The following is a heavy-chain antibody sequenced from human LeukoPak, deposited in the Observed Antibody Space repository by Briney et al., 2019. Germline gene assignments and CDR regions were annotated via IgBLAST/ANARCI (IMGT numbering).Heavy chain of an antibody. D-gene: IGHD3-10*01. CDR1: GFTFSSYS. CDR2: ISSSSSYI. J-gene: IGHJ4*02. V-gene: IGHV3-21*01. Sequence: GGSLRLSCVASGFTFSSYSMNWVRQAPGKGLEWVSFISSSSSYIYYADSVKGRFTISRDNAKNSLYLQMNSLRAEDTAVYYCAKRGPGSPQSGKYYFDYWGQGTLVTVSS. CDR3: AKRGPGSPQSGKYYFDY.